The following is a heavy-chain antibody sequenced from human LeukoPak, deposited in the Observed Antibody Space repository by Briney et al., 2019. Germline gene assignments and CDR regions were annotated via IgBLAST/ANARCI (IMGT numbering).Heavy chain of an antibody. V-gene: IGHV4-34*01. J-gene: IGHJ4*02. Sequence: SETLSLTCAVHGGSFSGYYWSWIRQPPGKGLEWIGEINHSGSTNYNPSLKSRVTISVDTSKNQFSLKLSSVTAADTAVYYCARQNFWSGYVDYWGQGTLVTVSS. CDR3: ARQNFWSGYVDY. CDR2: INHSGST. D-gene: IGHD3-3*01. CDR1: GGSFSGYY.